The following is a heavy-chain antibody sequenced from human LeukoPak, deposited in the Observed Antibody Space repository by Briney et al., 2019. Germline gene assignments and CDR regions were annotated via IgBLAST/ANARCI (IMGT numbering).Heavy chain of an antibody. V-gene: IGHV1-18*01. CDR2: ISAYNGNT. CDR3: ARAENVDIVATPYFDY. J-gene: IGHJ4*02. Sequence: GASVKVSCKASGYTFTSYGISWVRQAPGQGLEWMGWISAYNGNTNYAQKLQGRVTMTTDTSTSTAYMELRSLRSDDTAVYYCARAENVDIVATPYFDYWGQGTLVTVSS. CDR1: GYTFTSYG. D-gene: IGHD5-12*01.